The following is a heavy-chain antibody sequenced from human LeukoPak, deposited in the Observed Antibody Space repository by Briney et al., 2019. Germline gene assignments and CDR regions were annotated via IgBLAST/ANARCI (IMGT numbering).Heavy chain of an antibody. CDR3: ARDYVLLWFGVPTGAFDI. CDR2: IYTSGST. V-gene: IGHV4-4*07. J-gene: IGHJ3*02. Sequence: PSEXLSLTCTXSXXSISSYYWSWIRQPAGKGLEWIGRIYTSGSTNYNPSLKSRVTMSVDTSKNQFSLKLSSVTAADTAVYYCARDYVLLWFGVPTGAFDIWGQGTMVTVSS. D-gene: IGHD3-10*01. CDR1: XXSISSYY.